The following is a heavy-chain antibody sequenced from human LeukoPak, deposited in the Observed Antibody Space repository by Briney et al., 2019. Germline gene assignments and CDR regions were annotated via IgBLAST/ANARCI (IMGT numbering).Heavy chain of an antibody. Sequence: SETLSLTCTVSGGSISSYYWSWIRRPPGKGLEWIGYIYYSGSTNYNPSLKSRVTISVDTSKNQFSLKLSSVTAADTAVYYCARGITIFGVVDYWGQGTLVTVSS. CDR2: IYYSGST. CDR3: ARGITIFGVVDY. CDR1: GGSISSYY. D-gene: IGHD3-3*01. J-gene: IGHJ4*02. V-gene: IGHV4-59*01.